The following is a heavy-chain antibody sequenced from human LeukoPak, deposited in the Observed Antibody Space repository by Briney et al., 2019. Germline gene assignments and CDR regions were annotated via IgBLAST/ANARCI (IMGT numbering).Heavy chain of an antibody. D-gene: IGHD3-22*01. CDR2: ISSGGST. CDR1: GASISSSY. CDR3: ARDQTYYVSSGYYYVTYLQH. Sequence: PSETLSLTCTVSGASISSSYCTWIRQPAGEGLEWIGRISSGGSTTYNPSFKSRVTMSLDTSKKQFSLNFTSVTAADTAAYYCARDQTYYVSSGYYYVTYLQHWGQGILVTVSS. V-gene: IGHV4-4*07. J-gene: IGHJ1*01.